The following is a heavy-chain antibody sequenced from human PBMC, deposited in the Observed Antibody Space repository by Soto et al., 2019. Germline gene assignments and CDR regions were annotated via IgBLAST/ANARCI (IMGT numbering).Heavy chain of an antibody. V-gene: IGHV4-59*08. D-gene: IGHD7-27*01. Sequence: SETLSLTCSVSGGSISRYYWSWIRQPPGKGLEWIGYAYYSATTYYNPSFESRVAISVDTSKSQFSLNVTSVTAADTAVYFCARGRYCLTGRCFPNWFDSWGQGALVT. CDR2: AYYSATT. CDR1: GGSISRYY. J-gene: IGHJ5*01. CDR3: ARGRYCLTGRCFPNWFDS.